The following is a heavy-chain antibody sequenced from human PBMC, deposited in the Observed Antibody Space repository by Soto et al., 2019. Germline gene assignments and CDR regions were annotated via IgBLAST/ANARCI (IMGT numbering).Heavy chain of an antibody. CDR2: INSDGSST. D-gene: IGHD2-21*02. J-gene: IGHJ4*02. Sequence: GGSLRLSCAASGFTFSSYWMHWVRQAPGKGLVWVSRINSDGSSTSYADSVKGRFTISRDNAKNTLYLQMNSLRAEDAAVYYCATAVGGYFDYDYWGQGTLVTVSS. CDR3: ATAVGGYFDYDY. V-gene: IGHV3-74*01. CDR1: GFTFSSYW.